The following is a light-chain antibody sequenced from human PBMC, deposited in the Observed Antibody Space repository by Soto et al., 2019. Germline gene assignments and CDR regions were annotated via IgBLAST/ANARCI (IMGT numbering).Light chain of an antibody. Sequence: EIVMTQSPATLSVSPGERATLYCRASQSVSSNLAWYQQKPGQAPRLLIDGASTRATGIPARFSGSGSGTEFTLTISSLQSEDFAVYYCQQYNNWPLWTFGQGTKVDIK. V-gene: IGKV3-15*01. CDR2: GAS. CDR3: QQYNNWPLWT. J-gene: IGKJ1*01. CDR1: QSVSSN.